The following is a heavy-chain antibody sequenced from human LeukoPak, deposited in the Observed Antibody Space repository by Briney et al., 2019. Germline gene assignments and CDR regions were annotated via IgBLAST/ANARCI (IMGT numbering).Heavy chain of an antibody. D-gene: IGHD7-27*01. CDR2: IYYSGST. V-gene: IGHV4-39*02. J-gene: IGHJ4*02. Sequence: SETLSLTCTVSGGSISSSSYYWGWIRQPPGKGLEWIGSIYYSGSTYYGPSLKSRATISVDTSKNHFSLKLNSVTAADTAVYYCARRATNWGSFDYWGQGNPVTVSS. CDR1: GGSISSSSYY. CDR3: ARRATNWGSFDY.